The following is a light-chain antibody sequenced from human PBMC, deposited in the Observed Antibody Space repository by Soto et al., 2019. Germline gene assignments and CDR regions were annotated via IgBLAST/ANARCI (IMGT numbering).Light chain of an antibody. CDR2: GAF. CDR3: QQYNNGPYT. CDR1: QSVSSN. V-gene: IGKV3-15*01. Sequence: EIVMTQSPATLSVSPGERATLSCRASQSVSSNLAWYQHKPGQAPRLLIYGAFIRATGIPARFSGSGSGTEFTLTISSLQSEDFAVYYCQQYNNGPYTFGQGTKVDIK. J-gene: IGKJ2*01.